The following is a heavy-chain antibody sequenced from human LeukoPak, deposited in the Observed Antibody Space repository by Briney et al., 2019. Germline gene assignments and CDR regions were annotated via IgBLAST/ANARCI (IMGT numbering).Heavy chain of an antibody. CDR2: IYYSGST. Sequence: PSETLSLTCTVSGGSISSYYWSWIRQPPGKGLEWIGYIYYSGSTNYNPSLKSRVTISVDTSKNQFSLKLSSVTAADTAVYYCARGNSYYDSSGYSSWGQGTLVTVSS. CDR1: GGSISSYY. D-gene: IGHD3-22*01. V-gene: IGHV4-59*01. J-gene: IGHJ4*02. CDR3: ARGNSYYDSSGYSS.